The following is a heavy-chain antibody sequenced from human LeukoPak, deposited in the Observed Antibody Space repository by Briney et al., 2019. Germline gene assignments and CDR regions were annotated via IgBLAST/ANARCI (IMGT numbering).Heavy chain of an antibody. V-gene: IGHV4-59*01. CDR2: IYYTGTT. D-gene: IGHD1-1*01. Sequence: SETLSLTCAVSGGSISSYYWSWIRQPPGKGLEWIGYIYYTGTTNYNPSLKGRLTRSVDTSKNQFSLKLNSVTAADTAVYYCASQGGNWNEVWFDSWGQGTLVTVSS. CDR3: ASQGGNWNEVWFDS. J-gene: IGHJ5*01. CDR1: GGSISSYY.